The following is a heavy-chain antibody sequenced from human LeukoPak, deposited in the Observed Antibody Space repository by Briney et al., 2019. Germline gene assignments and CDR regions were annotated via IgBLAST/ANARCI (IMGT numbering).Heavy chain of an antibody. V-gene: IGHV4-30-4*08. CDR2: IYYSGST. D-gene: IGHD2-2*01. CDR3: ASPNLGYCSSTSCYPPP. J-gene: IGHJ5*02. Sequence: TLSLTCTVSGGSISSGDYYWSWIRQPPGKGLEWIGYIYYSGSTYYNPSLKSRVTISVDTSKNQFSLKLSSVTAADTAVYYCASPNLGYCSSTSCYPPPWGQGTLVTVSS. CDR1: GGSISSGDYY.